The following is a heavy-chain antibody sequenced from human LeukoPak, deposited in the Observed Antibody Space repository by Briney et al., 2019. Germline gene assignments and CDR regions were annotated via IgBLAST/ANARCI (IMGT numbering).Heavy chain of an antibody. CDR3: ARDFIPGYDFWSGYYDYYYYMDV. V-gene: IGHV3-21*01. Sequence: GSLRLSCAASGFTFSSYSMNWVRQAPGKGLEWVSSISSSSSYIYYADSVKGRFTISRDNAKNSLYLQMNSLRAEDTAVYYCARDFIPGYDFWSGYYDYYYYMDVWGKGTTVTVSS. CDR2: ISSSSSYI. D-gene: IGHD3-3*01. CDR1: GFTFSSYS. J-gene: IGHJ6*03.